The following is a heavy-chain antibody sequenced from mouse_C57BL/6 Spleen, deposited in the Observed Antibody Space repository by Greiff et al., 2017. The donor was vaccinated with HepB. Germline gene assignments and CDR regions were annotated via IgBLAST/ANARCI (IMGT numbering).Heavy chain of an antibody. CDR1: GFNITDYY. Sequence: EVQLQQSGAELVRPGASVKLSCTASGFNITDYYMHWVKQRPEQGLEWIGRIDPEDGDTEYTPKFQGKATMTADTSSNTAYLQLSSLTSEDTAVYYCTEGEFTTVVEGSFDYWGQGTTLTVSS. D-gene: IGHD1-1*01. V-gene: IGHV14-1*01. CDR3: TEGEFTTVVEGSFDY. J-gene: IGHJ2*01. CDR2: IDPEDGDT.